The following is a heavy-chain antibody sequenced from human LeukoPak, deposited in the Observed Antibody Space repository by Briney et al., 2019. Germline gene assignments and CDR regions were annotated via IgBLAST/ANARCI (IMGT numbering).Heavy chain of an antibody. D-gene: IGHD3-9*01. J-gene: IGHJ4*02. V-gene: IGHV3-23*01. Sequence: GGSLRVSCAASGFSFSSYAMSWVRQAPGKWLKWVSAISGSGRSTYYADSVKGRFTISRDNSKNTLYLQMNSLRAEDTAVYYCAKGVEILTGYYVYYFDYWGQGTLVTVSS. CDR1: GFSFSSYA. CDR3: AKGVEILTGYYVYYFDY. CDR2: ISGSGRST.